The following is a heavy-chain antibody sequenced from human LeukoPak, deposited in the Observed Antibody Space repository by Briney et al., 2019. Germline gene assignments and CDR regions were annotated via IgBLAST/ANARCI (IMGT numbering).Heavy chain of an antibody. V-gene: IGHV3-30-3*01. CDR3: ARDLGEWGRVDD. CDR2: IFYDGSNK. D-gene: IGHD3-16*01. Sequence: GGSLRLSCAASGFTFSTYAMHWVRQTPGKGLDWVAFIFYDGSNKYYADSVKGRFTISRDDSKNTLYLQMDSLRPEDTAIYYCARDLGEWGRVDDWGQGTLVTVSS. J-gene: IGHJ4*02. CDR1: GFTFSTYA.